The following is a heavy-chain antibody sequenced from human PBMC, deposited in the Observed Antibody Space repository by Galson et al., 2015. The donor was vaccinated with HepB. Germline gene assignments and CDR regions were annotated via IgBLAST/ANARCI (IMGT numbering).Heavy chain of an antibody. D-gene: IGHD6-19*01. CDR1: GFTFSSYA. CDR2: ISYDGSNK. CDR3: ARCEWLVQGGFDY. V-gene: IGHV3-30-3*01. Sequence: SLRLSCAASGFTFSSYAMHWVRQAPGKGLEWVAVISYDGSNKYYADSVKGRFTISRDNSKSTLYLQMNSLRAEDTAVYYCARCEWLVQGGFDYWGQGTLVTVSS. J-gene: IGHJ4*02.